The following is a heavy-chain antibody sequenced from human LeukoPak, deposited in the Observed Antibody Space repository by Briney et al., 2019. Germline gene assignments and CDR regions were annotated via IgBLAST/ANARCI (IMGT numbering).Heavy chain of an antibody. CDR2: ITWNSRSI. J-gene: IGHJ4*02. D-gene: IGHD6-13*01. V-gene: IGHV3-9*01. Sequence: PGGSLRLSCAASGFIFEDYAMHWVRKAPGKGLEWVSSITWNSRSIGYADSVEGRFTISRDNAKNSLYLQMNSLRLEDSALYYCARGLSSSWYFEHYFDLWGQGTLVTVSS. CDR3: ARGLSSSWYFEHYFDL. CDR1: GFIFEDYA.